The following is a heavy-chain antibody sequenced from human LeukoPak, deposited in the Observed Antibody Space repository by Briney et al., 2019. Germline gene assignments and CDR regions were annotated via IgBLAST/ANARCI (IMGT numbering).Heavy chain of an antibody. Sequence: ASVKVSCKVSGYTLTELSMHWVRQAPGKGLEWMGGFDPEDGETIYAQKFQGRVTMTEDTSTDTAYMELSSLRSEDTAVYYCATAPRTATYYYYYYMDVWGKGTTVTISS. D-gene: IGHD5-18*01. V-gene: IGHV1-24*01. J-gene: IGHJ6*03. CDR1: GYTLTELS. CDR2: FDPEDGET. CDR3: ATAPRTATYYYYYYMDV.